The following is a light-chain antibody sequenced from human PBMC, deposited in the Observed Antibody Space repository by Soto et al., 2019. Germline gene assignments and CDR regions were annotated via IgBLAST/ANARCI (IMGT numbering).Light chain of an antibody. V-gene: IGKV4-1*01. CDR2: WAS. CDR3: QQFDSPPLFT. Sequence: DIVMTQSPDSLAVSLGERASISCRSSQAIFLDSSGRHLLAWYQQKPGQPPKLLIYWASTRESGVPDRFSGSGSGTDFTLNIRSLQAEDVAVYYWQQFDSPPLFTFGQGTKLEI. CDR1: QAIFLDSSGRHL. J-gene: IGKJ2*01.